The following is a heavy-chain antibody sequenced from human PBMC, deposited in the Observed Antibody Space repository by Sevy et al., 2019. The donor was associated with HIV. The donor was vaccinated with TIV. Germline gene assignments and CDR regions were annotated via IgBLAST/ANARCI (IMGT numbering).Heavy chain of an antibody. CDR2: IKSKTDGGTT. CDR3: TTAHQWFGNLRLD. J-gene: IGHJ4*02. CDR1: GFTFSKAW. D-gene: IGHD3-10*01. V-gene: IGHV3-15*01. Sequence: GGSLRLSCAASGFTFSKAWMNWVRQAPGKGPEWVGRIKSKTDGGTTDFAAFVKGRFKNSRDDSNYTLILQMDNLEVEDTAVYYCTTAHQWFGNLRLDWGQGTLVTVSS.